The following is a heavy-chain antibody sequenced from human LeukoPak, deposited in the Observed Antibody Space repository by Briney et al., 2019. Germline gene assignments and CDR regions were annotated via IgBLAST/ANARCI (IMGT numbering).Heavy chain of an antibody. V-gene: IGHV1-18*01. D-gene: IGHD2-21*01. Sequence: ASVKVSCKASGYTFSNYFITWVRLAPGQGPAWMGWISVYNGNTDYAQQFQGGGTMTRDTFPTTAYMELRSLRADDTAVYFCARESRGDVVPNDAFDLWGQGTLVTVSS. J-gene: IGHJ3*01. CDR2: ISVYNGNT. CDR3: ARESRGDVVPNDAFDL. CDR1: GYTFSNYF.